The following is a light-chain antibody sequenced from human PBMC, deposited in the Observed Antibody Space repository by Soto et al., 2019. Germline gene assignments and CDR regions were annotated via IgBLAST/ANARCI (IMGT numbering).Light chain of an antibody. Sequence: EIVLTQSTATLSFSPGEGATLSCRASQSVSSYLAWYQQKPGQAPRLLIYDASNRATGIPARFSGSGSGTDFTLTISSLEPEDFAVYYCQQRSNWPWTFGQGTKVDIK. CDR1: QSVSSY. CDR2: DAS. V-gene: IGKV3-11*01. CDR3: QQRSNWPWT. J-gene: IGKJ1*01.